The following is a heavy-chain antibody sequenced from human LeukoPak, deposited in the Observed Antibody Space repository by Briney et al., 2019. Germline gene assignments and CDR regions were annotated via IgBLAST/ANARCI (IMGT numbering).Heavy chain of an antibody. Sequence: GGSLRLSCAASGFTFSSYWMNWVRQAPGKGLVWVSRINSDGSTTRYADSVKGRFTISSANAKNTLYLQMNNLRAEDTAVYYCARASYYYDHWGQGTQVTVSS. V-gene: IGHV3-74*01. CDR3: ARASYYYDH. CDR2: INSDGSTT. CDR1: GFTFSSYW. J-gene: IGHJ4*02. D-gene: IGHD6-6*01.